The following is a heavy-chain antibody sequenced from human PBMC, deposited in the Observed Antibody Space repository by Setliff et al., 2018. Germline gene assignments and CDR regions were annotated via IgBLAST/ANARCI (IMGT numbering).Heavy chain of an antibody. Sequence: GGSLRLSCAASGFTFSTYRMHWVRQAPGKGLEWVAVVWDDGVKKYHADSVKGRFTISRDNSKNTLYLQMNSLRVEDTALYYCVKDMAGSYFDGRFDYWGPGTLVTVSS. CDR3: VKDMAGSYFDGRFDY. CDR1: GFTFSTYR. D-gene: IGHD1-26*01. J-gene: IGHJ4*02. V-gene: IGHV3-30*02. CDR2: VWDDGVKK.